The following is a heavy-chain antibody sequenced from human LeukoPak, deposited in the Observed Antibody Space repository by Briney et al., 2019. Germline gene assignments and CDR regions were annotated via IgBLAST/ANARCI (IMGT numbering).Heavy chain of an antibody. V-gene: IGHV3-9*01. CDR2: ISWNSGSI. D-gene: IGHD3-3*01. CDR3: AKVDDSRSY. CDR1: GFTFDDYA. J-gene: IGHJ4*02. Sequence: GRSLRLSCAASGFTFDDYAMHWVRQAPGKGLEWVSGISWNSGSIGYADSVKGRFTISRDNAKNSLYLQMNSLRAEDTALYYCAKVDDSRSYWGQGTLVTVSS.